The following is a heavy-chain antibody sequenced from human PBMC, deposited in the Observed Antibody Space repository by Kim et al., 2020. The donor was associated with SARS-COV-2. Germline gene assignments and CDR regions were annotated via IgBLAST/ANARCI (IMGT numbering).Heavy chain of an antibody. J-gene: IGHJ6*02. D-gene: IGHD3-22*01. CDR3: AKGMRIDSSGYYYYYYGMDV. V-gene: IGHV3-23*01. Sequence: RFTISRDNSKNTLYLQMNSLRAEDTAVYDCAKGMRIDSSGYYYYYYGMDVWGQGTTVTVSS.